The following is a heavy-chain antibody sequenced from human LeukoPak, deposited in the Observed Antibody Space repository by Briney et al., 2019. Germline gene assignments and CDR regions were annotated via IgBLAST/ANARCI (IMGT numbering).Heavy chain of an antibody. CDR2: INPNSGGT. CDR1: GYTFTSYY. D-gene: IGHD1-26*01. Sequence: ASVKVSCKASGYTFTSYYMHWVRQAPGQGLEWMGWINPNSGGTNYAQKFQGRVTMTRDTSISTAYMELSRLRSDDTAVYYCARGGGYSGSYYSDWFDPWGQGTLVTVSS. CDR3: ARGGGYSGSYYSDWFDP. J-gene: IGHJ5*02. V-gene: IGHV1-2*02.